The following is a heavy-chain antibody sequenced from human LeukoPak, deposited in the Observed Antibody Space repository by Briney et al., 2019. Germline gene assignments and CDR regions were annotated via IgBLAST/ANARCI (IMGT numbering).Heavy chain of an antibody. V-gene: IGHV5-10-1*01. D-gene: IGHD3-10*01. CDR3: ARPRTNYYDSGRYEN. Sequence: GESLKIYCKGSGYSFISYWITWVRQMPGKGLEWMGRIDPSDSYTNYSPSFQGHVTISADKSISTAYLQWSSLKASDTAMYYCARPRTNYYDSGRYENWGQGTLVTVSS. J-gene: IGHJ4*02. CDR2: IDPSDSYT. CDR1: GYSFISYW.